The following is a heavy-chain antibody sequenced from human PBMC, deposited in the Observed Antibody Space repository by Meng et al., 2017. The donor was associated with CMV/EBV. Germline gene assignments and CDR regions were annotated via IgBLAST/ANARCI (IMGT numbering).Heavy chain of an antibody. CDR1: GYTFTSYY. D-gene: IGHD6-13*01. V-gene: IGHV1-46*01. CDR3: ARSQPGIAAAF. Sequence: ASVKVSCKASGYTFTSYYMHWVRQAPGQGLEWMGIINPSGGSTSYAQKFQGRVTMTRDTSTSAVYMELSSLRSEDTAVYYCARSQPGIAAAFWGQGTLVTVSS. J-gene: IGHJ4*02. CDR2: INPSGGST.